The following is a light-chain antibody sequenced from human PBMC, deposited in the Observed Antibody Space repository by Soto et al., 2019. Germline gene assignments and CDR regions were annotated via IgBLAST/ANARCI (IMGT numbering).Light chain of an antibody. J-gene: IGKJ1*01. CDR3: QQYNSYDMWT. CDR1: QSISRW. CDR2: GAS. Sequence: DIQMTQSPSTLSASVGDRVTITCRASQSISRWVAWYQQKSGKAPKLLIYGASSLERGVPSRFSGSGSGTEFTLTISSLQPDDFATYYCQQYNSYDMWTFGQGTKVEIK. V-gene: IGKV1-5*01.